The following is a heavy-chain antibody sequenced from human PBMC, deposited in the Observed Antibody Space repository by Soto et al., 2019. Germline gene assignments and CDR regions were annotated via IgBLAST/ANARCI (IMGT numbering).Heavy chain of an antibody. D-gene: IGHD6-6*01. CDR2: ISGSGGST. CDR1: GFTFSSYA. Sequence: SLRLSCAASGFTFSSYAMSWVRQAPGKGLEWVSAISGSGGSTYYADSVKGRFTISRDNSKNTLYLQMNSLRAEDTAVYYCAKHGSGSSFSRGGMDVWGQGTTVTVSS. V-gene: IGHV3-23*01. J-gene: IGHJ6*02. CDR3: AKHGSGSSFSRGGMDV.